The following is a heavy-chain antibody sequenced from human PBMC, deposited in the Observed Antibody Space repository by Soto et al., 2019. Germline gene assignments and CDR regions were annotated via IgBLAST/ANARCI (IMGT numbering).Heavy chain of an antibody. D-gene: IGHD2-2*01. CDR1: GFTFSSYD. Sequence: EVQLVESGGGLVQPGGSLRLSCAASGFTFSSYDMHWVRQATGKGLEWVSAIGTAGDTYYPGSVKGRFTISRENAKNSLYLQMNSLRAGDTAVYYCAREGSNCSSTSCQYYYGMDVWGQGTTVTVSS. CDR3: AREGSNCSSTSCQYYYGMDV. J-gene: IGHJ6*02. V-gene: IGHV3-13*01. CDR2: IGTAGDT.